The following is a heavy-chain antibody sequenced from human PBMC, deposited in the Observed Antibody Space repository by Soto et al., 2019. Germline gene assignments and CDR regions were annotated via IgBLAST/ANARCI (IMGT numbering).Heavy chain of an antibody. V-gene: IGHV4-31*03. CDR2: IYHSGTT. CDR1: GGSISSGGYY. CDR3: ARVRGNQLLGWFDP. D-gene: IGHD2-2*01. Sequence: QVQLQESGPGLVKPSQTLSLTCTVSGGSISSGGYYWSWIRQHPGKGLEWIGYIYHSGTTYYNPSHKNRVTISVDTSKNQSSLKLTSAIGADASVYYVARVRGNQLLGWFDPWGQGTRVTVSS. J-gene: IGHJ5*02.